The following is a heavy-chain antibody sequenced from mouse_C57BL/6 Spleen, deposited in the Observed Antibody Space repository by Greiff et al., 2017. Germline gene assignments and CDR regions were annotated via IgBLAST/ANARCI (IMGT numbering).Heavy chain of an antibody. CDR1: GYTFTDYY. CDR2: INPNNGGT. D-gene: IGHD1-1*01. Sequence: EVQLQQSGPELVKPGASVKISCKASGYTFTDYYMNWVKQSHGKSLEWIGDINPNNGGTSYNQKFKGKATLTVDKSSSTAYMELRSLTSEDSAVYYCARPVEGLVFAYWGQGTLVTVSA. V-gene: IGHV1-26*01. J-gene: IGHJ3*01. CDR3: ARPVEGLVFAY.